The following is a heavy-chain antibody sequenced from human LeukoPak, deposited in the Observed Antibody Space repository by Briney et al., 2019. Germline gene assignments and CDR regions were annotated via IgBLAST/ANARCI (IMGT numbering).Heavy chain of an antibody. CDR1: GYTFTGYY. CDR2: INPNSGGT. CDR3: ARGPLRTLAAAAPNWFDP. Sequence: GASVKVSCKASGYTFTGYYMHWVRQAPGQGLEWMGWINPNSGGTNYAQKFQGWVTMTRDTSISTAYMELSRLRSDDTAVYYCARGPLRTLAAAAPNWFDPWGQGTLVTVSS. V-gene: IGHV1-2*04. J-gene: IGHJ5*02. D-gene: IGHD6-13*01.